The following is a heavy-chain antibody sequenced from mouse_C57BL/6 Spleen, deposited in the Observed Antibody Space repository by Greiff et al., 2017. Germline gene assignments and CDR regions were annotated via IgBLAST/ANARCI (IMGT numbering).Heavy chain of an antibody. CDR1: GYTFTSYW. Sequence: QVQLKQPGAELVKPGASVKLSCKASGYTFTSYWMQWVKQRPGQGLEWIGEIDPSDSYTNYNQKFKGKATLTVDTSSSTAYMQLSSLTSEDSAVYYCARTGIDGNYGDYWGQGTTLTVSS. D-gene: IGHD2-3*01. CDR2: IDPSDSYT. J-gene: IGHJ2*01. V-gene: IGHV1-50*01. CDR3: ARTGIDGNYGDY.